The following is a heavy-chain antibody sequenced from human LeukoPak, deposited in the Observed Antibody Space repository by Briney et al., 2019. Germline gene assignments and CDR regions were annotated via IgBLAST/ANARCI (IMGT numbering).Heavy chain of an antibody. J-gene: IGHJ4*02. D-gene: IGHD6-6*01. CDR3: ASNGQQLVGYNFDY. V-gene: IGHV1-69*06. Sequence: GASVKVSCKASGGTFSSYAISWVRQAPGQGLEWMGGIIPIFGTANYAQKFQGRVTITADKSTSTAYMELSSLRSEDTAVYYCASNGQQLVGYNFDYWGQGTLVTVSS. CDR2: IIPIFGTA. CDR1: GGTFSSYA.